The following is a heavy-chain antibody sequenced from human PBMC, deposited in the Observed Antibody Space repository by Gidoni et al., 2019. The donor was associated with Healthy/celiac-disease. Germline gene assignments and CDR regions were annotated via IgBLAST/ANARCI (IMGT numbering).Heavy chain of an antibody. Sequence: EVQLVEYGGGLVQPGGSLRLACSASGFTFSSYAMHWVSQAPGKGLEYVSAISSNGGSTYYADSVNGRFTISRDNSKNTLYLQMSSLRAEDTAVYYCLKPSSGSYYGGFDYWGQGTLVTVSS. CDR1: GFTFSSYA. CDR2: ISSNGGST. J-gene: IGHJ4*02. D-gene: IGHD1-26*01. CDR3: LKPSSGSYYGGFDY. V-gene: IGHV3-64D*09.